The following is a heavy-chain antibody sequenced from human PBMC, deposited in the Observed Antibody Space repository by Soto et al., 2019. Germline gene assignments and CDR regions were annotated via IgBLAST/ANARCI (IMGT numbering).Heavy chain of an antibody. J-gene: IGHJ4*02. CDR3: TTEHYGGQWLVRGY. D-gene: IGHD6-19*01. V-gene: IGHV3-15*07. CDR1: GFTFSNAW. Sequence: EVQLVESGGGLVKPGGSLRLSCAASGFTFSNAWMNWVRQAPGKGLEWVGRIKSKTEGGTTDYAAPVKGRFTISRDDSKNTLYLQMNSLKTEDTAVYYCTTEHYGGQWLVRGYWGEGTLFTVSS. CDR2: IKSKTEGGTT.